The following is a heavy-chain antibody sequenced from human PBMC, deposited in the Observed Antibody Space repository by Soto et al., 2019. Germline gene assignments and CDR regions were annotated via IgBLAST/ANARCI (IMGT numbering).Heavy chain of an antibody. CDR1: GYTLTELS. J-gene: IGHJ6*03. CDR3: ATGGSLSSYYYYMDV. CDR2: FDTEDGET. D-gene: IGHD6-13*01. V-gene: IGHV1-24*01. Sequence: QVQLVQSGAEVKKPGASVKVSCKVSGYTLTELSMHWVRQDPGKGREWMGGFDTEDGETIYAQKFQVRVTMTEDTSTDTAYMELSSLRSEDTALYYCATGGSLSSYYYYMDVWGKGTTVTVSS.